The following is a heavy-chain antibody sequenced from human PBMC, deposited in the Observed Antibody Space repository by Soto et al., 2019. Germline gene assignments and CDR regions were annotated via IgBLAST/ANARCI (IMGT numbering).Heavy chain of an antibody. CDR2: IYPGDFDT. CDR3: ARSRRGSYSSGWYSLSGYYNYGIDV. CDR1: GYSFSTYW. J-gene: IGHJ6*02. Sequence: GESLKISCKASGYSFSTYWIGWVRQMPGKGLEWMGIIYPGDFDTKYIPSLQGQVTISADTSISTAYLQWTSLKASDTAMYYCARSRRGSYSSGWYSLSGYYNYGIDVWGQGTKVTVSS. D-gene: IGHD6-19*01. V-gene: IGHV5-51*01.